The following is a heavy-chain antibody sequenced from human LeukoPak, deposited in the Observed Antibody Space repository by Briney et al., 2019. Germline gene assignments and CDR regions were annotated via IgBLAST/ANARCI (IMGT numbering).Heavy chain of an antibody. J-gene: IGHJ4*02. D-gene: IGHD6-13*01. CDR3: ARTRYSSSWYYFDY. V-gene: IGHV4-59*01. CDR2: IYYSGST. Sequence: SETLSLTCTVSGGSISSYYWSWIRQPPGKGLEGIGYIYYSGSTNYNPSLKSRVTISVDTSKNQFSLKLSSVTAADTAVYYCARTRYSSSWYYFDYWGQGTLVTVSS. CDR1: GGSISSYY.